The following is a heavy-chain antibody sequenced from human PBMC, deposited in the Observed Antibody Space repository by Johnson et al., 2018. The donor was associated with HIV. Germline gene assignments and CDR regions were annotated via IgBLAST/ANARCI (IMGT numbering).Heavy chain of an antibody. CDR1: GFTFDDYG. CDR3: ARGFSSSSSSWKGAFDI. D-gene: IGHD6-13*01. J-gene: IGHJ3*02. Sequence: VLLLESGGGVVRPGVSLRLSCAASGFTFDDYGMSWVRQAPGKGLEWVSGINWNGGSTGYADSVKGRFTISSDNAKNSLYLQMNSLRAEDTALYYCARGFSSSSSSWKGAFDIWGQGTMVTVSS. CDR2: INWNGGST. V-gene: IGHV3-20*04.